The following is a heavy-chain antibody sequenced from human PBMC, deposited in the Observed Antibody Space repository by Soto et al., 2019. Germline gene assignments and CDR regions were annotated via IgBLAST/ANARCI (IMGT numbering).Heavy chain of an antibody. CDR3: ARHRYPGAFDI. Sequence: QLQLQESGPGLVKPSETLSLTCTVSGGSISSSSYYWGWIRQPPGKGLEWIGSIYYSGSTYYNPSLKSRVTIAVDTSKNQFSLKLSSVTAADTDVYYCARHRYPGAFDIWGQGTMVTVSS. J-gene: IGHJ3*02. CDR1: GGSISSSSYY. CDR2: IYYSGST. V-gene: IGHV4-39*01. D-gene: IGHD1-1*01.